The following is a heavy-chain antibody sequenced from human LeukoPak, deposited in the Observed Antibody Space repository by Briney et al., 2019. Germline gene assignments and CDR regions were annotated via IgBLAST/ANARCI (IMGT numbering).Heavy chain of an antibody. CDR1: GFTFSSYS. J-gene: IGHJ4*02. CDR3: AKDGSGSYWY. Sequence: GGSLRLSCAASGFTFSSYSMNWVRQAPGKGLEWVSYISSSSSTIYYADSVKGRFTISRDNSKNTLYLQMNSLRAEDTAVYYCAKDGSGSYWYWGQGTLVTVSS. D-gene: IGHD3-10*01. V-gene: IGHV3-48*01. CDR2: ISSSSSTI.